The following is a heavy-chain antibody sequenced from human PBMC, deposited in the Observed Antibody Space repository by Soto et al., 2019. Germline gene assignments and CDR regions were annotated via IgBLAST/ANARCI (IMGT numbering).Heavy chain of an antibody. J-gene: IGHJ4*02. V-gene: IGHV3-21*01. Sequence: EVQLVESGGGLVKPGGSLRLSCAASGFTFSGHTVNWVRQAPGKGLEWVSSVSSSSSYIYYADSVKGRFTGSRDNAEKSLYQQMNSLRAEDTAIYYCARCMGYDGSGYAFFDSWGQGTLVTVSS. CDR2: VSSSSSYI. D-gene: IGHD3-10*01. CDR1: GFTFSGHT. CDR3: ARCMGYDGSGYAFFDS.